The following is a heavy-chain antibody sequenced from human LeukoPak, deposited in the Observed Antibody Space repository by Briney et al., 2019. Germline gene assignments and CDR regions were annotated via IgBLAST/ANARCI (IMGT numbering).Heavy chain of an antibody. V-gene: IGHV3-23*01. CDR3: AKYIAVAGNLRFDP. CDR1: GFTFSSYA. Sequence: GGSLRLSCAASGFTFSSYAMSWVRQAPGKGLEWVSAISGSGGSTYYADSVKGRFTISRDNSKNTLYLQMNGLRAEDTAVYYCAKYIAVAGNLRFDPWGQGTLVTVSS. J-gene: IGHJ5*02. D-gene: IGHD6-19*01. CDR2: ISGSGGST.